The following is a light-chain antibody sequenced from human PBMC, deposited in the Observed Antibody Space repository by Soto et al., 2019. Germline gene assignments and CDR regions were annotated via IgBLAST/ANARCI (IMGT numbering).Light chain of an antibody. CDR2: RNT. CDR3: EAWDDSLSGHV. V-gene: IGLV1-47*01. Sequence: QSVLTQPPSASGTPGQTVTISCSGSRPNIGNNYVCWYQQLPGAAPKLLIYRNTQRPSGVPDRFSGSKSGTAASLAISGLRSEDEADYFCEAWDDSLSGHVFGTGTKVTLL. J-gene: IGLJ1*01. CDR1: RPNIGNNY.